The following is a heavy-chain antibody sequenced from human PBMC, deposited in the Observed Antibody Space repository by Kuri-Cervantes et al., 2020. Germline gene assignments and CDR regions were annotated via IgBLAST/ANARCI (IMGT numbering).Heavy chain of an antibody. V-gene: IGHV1-18*01. J-gene: IGHJ6*02. CDR3: AREEGLWFGELSYYGMDV. CDR2: ISAYNGNT. Sequence: ASVKVSCKASGYTFTSYGISWVRQAPGQGLEWMGWISAYNGNTNYAQKFQGRVTMTRDTSISTAYMELSRLRSDDTAVYYCAREEGLWFGELSYYGMDVWGQGTTVTVSS. CDR1: GYTFTSYG. D-gene: IGHD3-10*01.